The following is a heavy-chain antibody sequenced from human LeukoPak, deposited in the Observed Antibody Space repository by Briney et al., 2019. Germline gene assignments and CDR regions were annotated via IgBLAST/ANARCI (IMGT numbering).Heavy chain of an antibody. D-gene: IGHD2-8*01. CDR3: ARLMGPPDY. V-gene: IGHV1-18*01. CDR1: GYTFSKYD. J-gene: IGHJ4*02. CDR2: ISTYNDNP. Sequence: ASVNVSCKASGYTFSKYDITWVRQAPGQGLECMGWISTYNDNPNYAQKFQGRVTMTTDTSTSTAYLDLRSLRSDDTAVYFCARLMGPPDYWGQGTRVTVSS.